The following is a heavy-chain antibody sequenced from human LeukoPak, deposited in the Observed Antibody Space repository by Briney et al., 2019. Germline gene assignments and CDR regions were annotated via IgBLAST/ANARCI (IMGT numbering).Heavy chain of an antibody. V-gene: IGHV4-31*03. CDR1: GGSISSGGYY. D-gene: IGHD6-6*01. J-gene: IGHJ4*02. Sequence: SQTLSLTCTVSGGSISSGGYYWSWIRQHPGKGLEWIGYIYYSGSTNYNPSLKSRVTISVDTSKNQFSLKLSSVTAADTAVYYCARGGSSSHLYDYWGQGTLVTVSS. CDR3: ARGGSSSHLYDY. CDR2: IYYSGST.